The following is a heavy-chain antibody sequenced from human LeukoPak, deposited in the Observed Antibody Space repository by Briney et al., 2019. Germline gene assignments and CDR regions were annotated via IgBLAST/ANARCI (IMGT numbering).Heavy chain of an antibody. CDR3: ARGYGGIVWYWGYYFDY. J-gene: IGHJ4*02. CDR1: GDSVSTNGVA. V-gene: IGHV6-1*01. Sequence: SQTLSLTCGISGDSVSTNGVAWNWIRQSPSRGLEWLGRTYYRSKWYNDCAVSVKSRITINPDTSRNQLSLQLNSVTPEDTAVYYCARGYGGIVWYWGYYFDYWGQGTLVTVSS. CDR2: TYYRSKWYN. D-gene: IGHD2-8*02.